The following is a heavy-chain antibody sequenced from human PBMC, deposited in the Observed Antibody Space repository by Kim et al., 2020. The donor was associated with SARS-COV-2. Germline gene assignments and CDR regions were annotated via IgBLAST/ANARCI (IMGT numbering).Heavy chain of an antibody. J-gene: IGHJ4*02. CDR1: GGSFSGYY. V-gene: IGHV4-34*01. Sequence: SETLSLTCAVYGGSFSGYYWSWIRQPPGKGLEWIGEINHSGSTNYNPSLKSRVTISVDTSKNQFSLKLSSVTAADTAVYYCARISSIAAAGHDYWGQGTLVTVSS. CDR2: INHSGST. D-gene: IGHD6-13*01. CDR3: ARISSIAAAGHDY.